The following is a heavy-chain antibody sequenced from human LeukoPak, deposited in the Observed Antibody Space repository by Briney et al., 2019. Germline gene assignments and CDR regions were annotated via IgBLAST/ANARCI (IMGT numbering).Heavy chain of an antibody. V-gene: IGHV3-11*04. Sequence: PGGSLRLSCAASGFTFSDYYMSWIRQAPGKGLEWVSYISSSGSTIYYADSVKGRFTISRDNAKNSLYLQMNSLRAEDTAVYYCARGLLATRTPYYFDYWGQGTLVTVSS. J-gene: IGHJ4*02. D-gene: IGHD1-1*01. CDR1: GFTFSDYY. CDR3: ARGLLATRTPYYFDY. CDR2: ISSSGSTI.